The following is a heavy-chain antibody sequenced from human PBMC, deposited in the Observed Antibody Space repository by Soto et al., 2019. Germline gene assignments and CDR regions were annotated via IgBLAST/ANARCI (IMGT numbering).Heavy chain of an antibody. CDR2: MHRGGTT. D-gene: IGHD5-18*01. CDR1: GFSVSATS. CDR3: ARVNTTLVDHFDC. J-gene: IGHJ4*02. V-gene: IGHV3-53*01. Sequence: GGSLRLSCVVSGFSVSATSIFWVRQATGKGLEWVSLMHRGGTTDNADSVKGRFTTSRDKSKNTLYLHMNGLRVEDTAVYYCARVNTTLVDHFDCWGQGTLVTV.